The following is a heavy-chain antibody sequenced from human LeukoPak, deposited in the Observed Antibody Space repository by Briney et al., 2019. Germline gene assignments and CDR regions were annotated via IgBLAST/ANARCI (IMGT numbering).Heavy chain of an antibody. J-gene: IGHJ4*03. CDR3: ASRPKVGAIYFDY. CDR2: IYYSGST. Sequence: SETLSLTCTVSGGSISGYYWSWIRQPPGKGLEWIGYIYYSGSTNYNPSLKSRVTISVDTSKNQFSLKLSSVTAADTAVYYCASRPKVGAIYFDYWGQGTTVTVSS. V-gene: IGHV4-59*08. CDR1: GGSISGYY. D-gene: IGHD1-26*01.